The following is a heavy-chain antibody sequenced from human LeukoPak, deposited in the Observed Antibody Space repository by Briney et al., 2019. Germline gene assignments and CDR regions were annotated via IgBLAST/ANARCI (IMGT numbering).Heavy chain of an antibody. J-gene: IGHJ4*02. CDR1: GFTFSRYG. CDR2: ISYDGNKK. CDR3: AKDPAAVARTSNYFDS. Sequence: GGSLRLSCAASGFTFSRYGLHWVRQAPARGLEWVAVISYDGNKKYYEDSVKGRFTISRDNSKNTLSLQMNGLRPEDTAVYYCAKDPAAVARTSNYFDSWGQGTLVTVSS. V-gene: IGHV3-30*18. D-gene: IGHD6-19*01.